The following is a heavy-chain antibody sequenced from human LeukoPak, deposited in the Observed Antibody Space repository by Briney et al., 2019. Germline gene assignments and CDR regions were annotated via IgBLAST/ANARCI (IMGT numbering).Heavy chain of an antibody. D-gene: IGHD2-15*01. Sequence: LAGGSLRLSCAASGFAFNKYWVHWVRQVPGKGLVWVSRINGDGSSTMYADSVKGRFTISRDNAKNTPYLQMSSLRAEDTAVYYCAKTDSTIPNLLDVWGQGTTVTVSS. CDR2: INGDGSST. J-gene: IGHJ6*02. CDR1: GFAFNKYW. CDR3: AKTDSTIPNLLDV. V-gene: IGHV3-74*03.